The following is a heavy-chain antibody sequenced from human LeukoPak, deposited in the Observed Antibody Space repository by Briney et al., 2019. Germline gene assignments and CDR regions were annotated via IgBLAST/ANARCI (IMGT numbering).Heavy chain of an antibody. Sequence: ASVKVSCKASGYTFTSYYMHWVRQAPGQGLEWMGIINPSGGSTSYAQKFQGRVTMTRDTSTSTVYMELSSLRSEDTAVYYCARVPVAEQPPIAAAGTPYFDYWGQGTLVTVSS. CDR2: INPSGGST. V-gene: IGHV1-46*01. CDR1: GYTFTSYY. D-gene: IGHD6-13*01. CDR3: ARVPVAEQPPIAAAGTPYFDY. J-gene: IGHJ4*02.